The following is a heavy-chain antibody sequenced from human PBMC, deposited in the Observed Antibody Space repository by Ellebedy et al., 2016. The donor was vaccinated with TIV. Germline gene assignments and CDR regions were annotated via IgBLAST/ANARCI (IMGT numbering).Heavy chain of an antibody. Sequence: ASVKVSCXTSGYTFTSYDVTWVRQATGQGLEGVGWMNPNSGNTGYAQKFQGRITMTRNTSISTAYMELSSLGSEDTAVYYCARVSRYSGGWYKWFDPWGQGTLVTVSS. V-gene: IGHV1-8*01. J-gene: IGHJ5*02. CDR1: GYTFTSYD. CDR2: MNPNSGNT. CDR3: ARVSRYSGGWYKWFDP. D-gene: IGHD6-19*01.